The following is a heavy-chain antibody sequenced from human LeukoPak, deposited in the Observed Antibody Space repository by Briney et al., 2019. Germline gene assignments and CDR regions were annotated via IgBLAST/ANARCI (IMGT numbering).Heavy chain of an antibody. D-gene: IGHD3-9*01. V-gene: IGHV1-69*13. CDR2: VLPIFGTA. CDR3: ARAEDQGRYFDWLPGFAP. CDR1: GGTFSSYA. Sequence: RASVKVSCKASGGTFSSYAISWVRQAPGQGLKWMGGVLPIFGTAIYAQKWQGRVTITADESTSTAYMELRSLRSEDTAIYYCARAEDQGRYFDWLPGFAPWGQGTLVIVSS. J-gene: IGHJ5*02.